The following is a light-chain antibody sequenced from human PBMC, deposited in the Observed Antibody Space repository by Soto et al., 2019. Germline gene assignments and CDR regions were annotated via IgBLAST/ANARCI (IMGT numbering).Light chain of an antibody. CDR3: AAWDDSLSGSYV. V-gene: IGLV1-47*01. Sequence: QSVLTQPPSASGTPGQRVTISCSGSSSNIGSNYVYWYQQLPGTAPKLLIYRNNQRPSGVPDRFSGSKSGTSASLAISGLRSEDEGDYYCAAWDDSLSGSYVFGTGTKVTVL. J-gene: IGLJ1*01. CDR1: SSNIGSNY. CDR2: RNN.